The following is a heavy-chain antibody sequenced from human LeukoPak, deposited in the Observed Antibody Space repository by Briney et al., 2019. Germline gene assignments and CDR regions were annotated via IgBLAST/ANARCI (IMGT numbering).Heavy chain of an antibody. CDR2: IFHSGST. Sequence: SETLSLTCTVSGGSIHGYYFSWIRQPPGRGLEWIGFIFHSGSTNYNPSLKSRVTISIDTSKNQFSLKLSSVTAADTAVYYCARHYMDSSRNGIFDSWGQGTLVTVSS. CDR1: GGSIHGYY. CDR3: ARHYMDSSRNGIFDS. V-gene: IGHV4-59*08. D-gene: IGHD3-22*01. J-gene: IGHJ4*02.